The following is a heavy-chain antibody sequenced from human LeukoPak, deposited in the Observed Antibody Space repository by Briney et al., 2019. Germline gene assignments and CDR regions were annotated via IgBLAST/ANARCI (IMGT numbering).Heavy chain of an antibody. J-gene: IGHJ6*02. D-gene: IGHD3-22*01. CDR1: GYTFTSYD. V-gene: IGHV1-8*01. CDR2: MNPNSGNT. Sequence: ASVKVSCKASGYTFTSYDINWVRQATGQGLEWMGWMNPNSGNTGYAQKCEGRVTMTRNTSISTAYMGLRSLRSEDTAVYSCAKGRQGMIPRRAYYYYGMDVWGQGTTVTVSS. CDR3: AKGRQGMIPRRAYYYYGMDV.